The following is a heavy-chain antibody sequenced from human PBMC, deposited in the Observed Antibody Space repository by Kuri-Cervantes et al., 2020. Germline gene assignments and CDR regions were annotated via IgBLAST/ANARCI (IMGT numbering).Heavy chain of an antibody. J-gene: IGHJ4*02. CDR3: ARGPMITFGGVIAN. V-gene: IGHV4-38-2*02. CDR2: IYHSGST. D-gene: IGHD3-16*02. CDR1: GYSISSGYY. Sequence: SETLSLTCTVSGYSISSGYYWGWSRQPAGRGLEWIGSIYHSGSTYYNPSLKSRVTISVDTSKNQFSLKLSSVTAADTAVYYCARGPMITFGGVIANWGQGTLVTVSS.